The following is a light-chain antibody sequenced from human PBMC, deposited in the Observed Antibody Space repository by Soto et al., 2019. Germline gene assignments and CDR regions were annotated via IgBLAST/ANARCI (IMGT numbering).Light chain of an antibody. Sequence: EIVLTQSPGTLSLSPGERATLSCRASQSVSSSYLAWYQQKPGQAPRLLIYDASNRATGIPARFSGSGSGTDFTLTISSLEPEDFAVYYCQQRSNWPSFGQGTRLEI. CDR2: DAS. CDR1: QSVSSSY. V-gene: IGKV3D-20*02. J-gene: IGKJ5*01. CDR3: QQRSNWPS.